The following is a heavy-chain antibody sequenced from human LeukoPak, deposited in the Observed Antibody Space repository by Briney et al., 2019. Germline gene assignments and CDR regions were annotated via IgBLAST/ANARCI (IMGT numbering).Heavy chain of an antibody. J-gene: IGHJ6*03. CDR1: GGSISSYY. Sequence: PSETLSLTCTVSGGSISSYYWSWIRQPPGKGLEWIGYIYYSGSTNYNPSLKSRVTISVDTSKNQFSLKLSSVTAADTAVYYCAGESSSSKYYYYYYMDVWGKGTTVTVSS. CDR2: IYYSGST. CDR3: AGESSSSKYYYYYYMDV. D-gene: IGHD6-6*01. V-gene: IGHV4-59*01.